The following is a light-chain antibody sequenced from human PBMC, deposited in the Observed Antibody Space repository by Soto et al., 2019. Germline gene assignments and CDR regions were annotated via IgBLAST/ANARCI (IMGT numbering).Light chain of an antibody. CDR2: RNN. J-gene: IGLJ3*02. Sequence: QSVLTQPPSTSGTPGQRVTIPCSGSGSNIGRNSVTWYQRLPGTAPKLLVYRNNQRPSGVPARFSGSTSGTSASLAISDLQSEDEADYYCATWDDSLSGVEFGGGTKLTVL. CDR3: ATWDDSLSGVE. CDR1: GSNIGRNS. V-gene: IGLV1-44*01.